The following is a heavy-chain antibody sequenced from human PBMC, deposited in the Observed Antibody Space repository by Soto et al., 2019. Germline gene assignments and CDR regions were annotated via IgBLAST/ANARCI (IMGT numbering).Heavy chain of an antibody. J-gene: IGHJ4*02. Sequence: PSETLSLTCTASGGSISSYYWSWIRQPPGKGLEWIGYIYYSGSTNYNPSLKSRVTISVDTSKNQFSLKLSSVTAADTAVYYCARGGYGDDIFLFDYWGQGTLVIVSS. D-gene: IGHD4-17*01. V-gene: IGHV4-59*01. CDR3: ARGGYGDDIFLFDY. CDR1: GGSISSYY. CDR2: IYYSGST.